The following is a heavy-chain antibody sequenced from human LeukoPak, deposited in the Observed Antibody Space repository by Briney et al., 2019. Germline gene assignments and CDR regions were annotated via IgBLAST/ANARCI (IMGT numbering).Heavy chain of an antibody. Sequence: SETLSLTCTVSGGSISSGGYYWSWIRQPPGKGLEWIGYIYHSGSTYYNPSLKSRVTISVDASKNQFSLKLSSVTAADTAVYYCARGAAADYWGQGTLVTVSS. CDR2: IYHSGST. CDR3: ARGAAADY. J-gene: IGHJ4*02. CDR1: GGSISSGGYY. D-gene: IGHD6-25*01. V-gene: IGHV4-30-2*01.